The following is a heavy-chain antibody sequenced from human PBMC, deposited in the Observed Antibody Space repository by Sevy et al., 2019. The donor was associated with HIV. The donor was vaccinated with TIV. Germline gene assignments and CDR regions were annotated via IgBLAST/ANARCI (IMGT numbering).Heavy chain of an antibody. D-gene: IGHD6-13*01. Sequence: SETLSLTFTVSGGSISSYCWSWIRQPPGKGLEWIGYIYYSGSTNYNPSLKSRVSISLDTSKNQFSLKLSSVTAADTAFYYCARERQLVLDYWGQGTLVTVSS. CDR2: IYYSGST. V-gene: IGHV4-59*01. CDR3: ARERQLVLDY. J-gene: IGHJ4*02. CDR1: GGSISSYC.